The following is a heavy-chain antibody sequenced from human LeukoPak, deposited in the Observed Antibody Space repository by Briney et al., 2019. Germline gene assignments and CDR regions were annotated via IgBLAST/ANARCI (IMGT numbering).Heavy chain of an antibody. CDR2: IGVAGDR. V-gene: IGHV3-13*01. CDR3: ARGGSIVGPFDY. J-gene: IGHJ4*02. CDR1: GFTFSTYD. Sequence: GGSLRLSCVGSGFTFSTYDMHWVRQLTGKGLEWVSGIGVAGDRYYSASVRGRFTVSRDNAKNSLYLQMNSLRAEDTAVYYCARGGSIVGPFDYWGQGTLVTVSS. D-gene: IGHD1-26*01.